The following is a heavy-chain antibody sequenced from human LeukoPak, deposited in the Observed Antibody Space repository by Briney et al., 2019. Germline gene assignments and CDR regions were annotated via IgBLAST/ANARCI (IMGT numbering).Heavy chain of an antibody. V-gene: IGHV3-23*01. CDR3: AKRGESCSSTNCLKYYFDY. Sequence: GGSRRPSCAASGSSFRSVAMSWVRQAPGKGLGWVSAIVGVGVDTYYADSVKGRFTISRDNSKNTLYLQMNSLRAEDTAVYYCAKRGESCSSTNCLKYYFDYWGQGTLVTVSS. D-gene: IGHD2-2*01. J-gene: IGHJ4*02. CDR2: IVGVGVDT. CDR1: GSSFRSVA.